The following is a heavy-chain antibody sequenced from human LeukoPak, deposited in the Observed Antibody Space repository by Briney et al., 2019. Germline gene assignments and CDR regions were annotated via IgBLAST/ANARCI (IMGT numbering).Heavy chain of an antibody. J-gene: IGHJ4*02. D-gene: IGHD1-26*01. Sequence: PGGSLRLSWAASGFTFSNHWMSWVRQAPGKGLEWVANIKQDGSEKYYVDSVKGRFTISRDNAKNSLYLQMNGLRAEDTAVYYCARESWGAADYWGQGTLVTVSS. V-gene: IGHV3-7*05. CDR1: GFTFSNHW. CDR2: IKQDGSEK. CDR3: ARESWGAADY.